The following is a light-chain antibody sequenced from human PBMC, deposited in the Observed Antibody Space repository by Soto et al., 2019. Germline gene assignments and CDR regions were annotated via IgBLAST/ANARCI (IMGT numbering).Light chain of an antibody. V-gene: IGLV2-14*01. CDR2: EVY. J-gene: IGLJ3*02. Sequence: QSALTQPASVSGSPGQSITISCTGTNSDVGGYDRVSWYQHHPGKAPKLLIFEVYNRPSGISDRFSGSKSGDTASLTISGLQAEDEADYYCISYIPSTTTHWVFGGGPQLPVL. CDR1: NSDVGGYDR. CDR3: ISYIPSTTTHWV.